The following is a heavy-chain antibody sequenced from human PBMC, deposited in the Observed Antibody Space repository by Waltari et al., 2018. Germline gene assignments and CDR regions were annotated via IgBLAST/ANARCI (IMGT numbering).Heavy chain of an antibody. Sequence: QVQLVQSEADVRKPGASVKVSCKVSGYTLPKLSKPWERQTPGTGLEWMGGFDPDYGETTYERKFQGRVTMTEDTATDTAYMELSTLRSEDTAVYYCVTRIKTVVQGVIVIEGPPPNWFDPWGPGTQVTVSS. CDR3: VTRIKTVVQGVIVIEGPPPNWFDP. D-gene: IGHD3-10*01. V-gene: IGHV1-24*01. CDR1: GYTLPKLS. CDR2: FDPDYGET. J-gene: IGHJ5*02.